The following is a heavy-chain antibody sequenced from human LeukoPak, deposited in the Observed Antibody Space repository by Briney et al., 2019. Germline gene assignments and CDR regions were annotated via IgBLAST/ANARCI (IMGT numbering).Heavy chain of an antibody. CDR3: ASPARGRIAAAGSNWYYYYYGMDV. CDR2: INAGNGNT. Sequence: GASVKVSCKASGYTFTSYAMHWVRQAPGQRLEWMGWINAGNGNTKYSQKFQGRVTITRDTSASTAYMELSSLRSEDTAVYYCASPARGRIAAAGSNWYYYYYGMDVWGQGTTVTVSS. D-gene: IGHD6-13*01. V-gene: IGHV1-3*01. CDR1: GYTFTSYA. J-gene: IGHJ6*02.